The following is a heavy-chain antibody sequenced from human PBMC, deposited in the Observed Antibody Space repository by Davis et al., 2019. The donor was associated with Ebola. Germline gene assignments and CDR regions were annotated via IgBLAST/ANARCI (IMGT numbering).Heavy chain of an antibody. D-gene: IGHD2-2*02. CDR3: ARGGLYPDY. CDR1: GFTFSSYN. J-gene: IGHJ4*02. V-gene: IGHV3-21*01. CDR2: ISGSSSYI. Sequence: PGGSLRLSCSASGFTFSSYNMNWVRQAPGKGLKWVSSISGSSSYIYYADSVKGRFSISRDNAKSSLYLQMNSLRAEDTAVYYCARGGLYPDYWGQGTLVTVSS.